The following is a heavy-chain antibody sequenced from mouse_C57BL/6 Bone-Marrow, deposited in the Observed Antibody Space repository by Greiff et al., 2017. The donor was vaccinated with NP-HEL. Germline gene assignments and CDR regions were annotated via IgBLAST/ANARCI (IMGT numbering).Heavy chain of an antibody. D-gene: IGHD1-1*01. CDR2: IYPGSGST. CDR1: GYTFTSYW. Sequence: QVQLQQPGAELVKPGASVKMSCKASGYTFTSYWITWVKQRPGHGLAWIGDIYPGSGSTNYNEKFKSKATLTVDTSSSTAYMQLSSLTSEDSAVYYCAEGLLRNFDVWGTGTTVTVSS. J-gene: IGHJ1*03. V-gene: IGHV1-55*01. CDR3: AEGLLRNFDV.